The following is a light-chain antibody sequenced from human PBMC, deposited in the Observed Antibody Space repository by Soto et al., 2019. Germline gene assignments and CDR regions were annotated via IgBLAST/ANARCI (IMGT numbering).Light chain of an antibody. CDR1: QSVSSW. Sequence: DIQMTQSPSTLSASVGDRVTITCRASQSVSSWLAWYQQKPGKAPKLLIHKASSLETGVPSSFSGSGSGTEFTLTISSMQPHDFVTYYCQQENSYSQSTFGRGTKLEI. V-gene: IGKV1-5*03. J-gene: IGKJ2*01. CDR3: QQENSYSQST. CDR2: KAS.